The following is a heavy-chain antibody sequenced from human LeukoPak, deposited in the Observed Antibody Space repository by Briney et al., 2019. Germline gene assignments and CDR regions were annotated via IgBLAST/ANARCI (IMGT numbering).Heavy chain of an antibody. V-gene: IGHV3-7*01. Sequence: GGSLGLSCAASGFTFSSYWMSWVRQAPGKGLEWVANIKQDGSEKYYVDSVKGRFTISRDNAKNSLYLQMNSLRAEDTAVYYCARDIGYSYGYEVNWFDPWGQGTLVTVSS. J-gene: IGHJ5*02. CDR2: IKQDGSEK. CDR1: GFTFSSYW. CDR3: ARDIGYSYGYEVNWFDP. D-gene: IGHD5-18*01.